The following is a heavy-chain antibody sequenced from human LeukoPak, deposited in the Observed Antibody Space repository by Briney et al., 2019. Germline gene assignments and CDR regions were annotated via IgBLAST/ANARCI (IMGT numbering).Heavy chain of an antibody. CDR1: GGTFSSYA. Sequence: GASVKVSCKASGGTFSSYAISWVRQAPGQGLEWMGWINPNSGGTNYAQKFQGRVTMTRDTSISTAYMELSRLRSDDTAVYYCARLDDYGDYFDYWGQGTLVTVSS. J-gene: IGHJ4*02. CDR2: INPNSGGT. V-gene: IGHV1-2*02. D-gene: IGHD4-17*01. CDR3: ARLDDYGDYFDY.